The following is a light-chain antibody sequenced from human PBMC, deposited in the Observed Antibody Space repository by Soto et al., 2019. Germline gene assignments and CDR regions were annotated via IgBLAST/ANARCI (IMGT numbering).Light chain of an antibody. V-gene: IGKV1-5*03. CDR1: QTIFSW. CDR2: KAF. CDR3: QQYNSYPYS. J-gene: IGKJ2*03. Sequence: FQMTQSPSTLSASVGDRVSITCRASQTIFSWLAWYQQKPGKAPKLLIYKAFSLESGVPSRYSGSGSGTAFTLTISGLQPDDFATYFCQQYNSYPYSFGQGTKLELK.